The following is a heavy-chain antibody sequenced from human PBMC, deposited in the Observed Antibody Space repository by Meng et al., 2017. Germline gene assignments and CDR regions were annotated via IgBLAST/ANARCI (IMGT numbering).Heavy chain of an antibody. D-gene: IGHD2/OR15-2a*01. CDR3: AREGANSIFDY. V-gene: IGHV3-33*01. CDR2: IWFDGSNK. CDR1: GFTFSSYG. J-gene: IGHJ4*02. Sequence: GESLKISCAASGFTFSSYGMHWVRQAPGKGLGWVAFIWFDGSNKYYADSVKGRFTISRDNSKNTLYLQMNSLTVEDTAVYYCAREGANSIFDYWGQGTLVTVSS.